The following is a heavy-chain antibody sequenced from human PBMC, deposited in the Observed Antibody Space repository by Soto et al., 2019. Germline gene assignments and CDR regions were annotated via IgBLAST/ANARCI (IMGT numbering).Heavy chain of an antibody. J-gene: IGHJ3*01. CDR2: VYWDDDK. D-gene: IGHD5-12*01. Sequence: GLDLEWLALVYWDDDKRYRPSLQSRLTITKDTSKNQVVLTMTDLDPVDTATYYCAHNIVTTPKVPGTFDVWGQGTMVIVSS. CDR3: AHNIVTTPKVPGTFDV. V-gene: IGHV2-5*02.